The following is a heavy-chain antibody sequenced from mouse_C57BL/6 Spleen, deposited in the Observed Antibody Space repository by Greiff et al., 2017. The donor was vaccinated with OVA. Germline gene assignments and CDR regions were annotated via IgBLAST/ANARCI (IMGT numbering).Heavy chain of an antibody. V-gene: IGHV1-52*01. CDR1: GYTFTSYW. J-gene: IGHJ4*01. CDR2: IDPSDSET. D-gene: IGHD3-2*02. CDR3: ARGSSGFAMDY. Sequence: VQGVESGAELVRPGSSVKLSCKASGYTFTSYWMHWVKQRPIQGLEWIGNIDPSDSETHYNQKFKDKATLTVDKSSSTAYMQLSSLTSEDSAVYYCARGSSGFAMDYWGQGTSVTVSS.